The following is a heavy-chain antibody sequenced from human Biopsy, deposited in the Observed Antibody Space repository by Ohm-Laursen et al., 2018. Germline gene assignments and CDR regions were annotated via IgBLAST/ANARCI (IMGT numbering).Heavy chain of an antibody. CDR2: ISYNERT. Sequence: TLSLTWGVSGASVKTSGYFWAWIRQRPGKGLEWIGYISYNERTHYNPSLTSRLAISFDTSNNRISLQLRSVSVADTAVYYCVGEPKTGTAEAWYFDLWGRGSPVTVPS. V-gene: IGHV4-31*11. D-gene: IGHD3-9*01. J-gene: IGHJ2*01. CDR3: VGEPKTGTAEAWYFDL. CDR1: GASVKTSGYF.